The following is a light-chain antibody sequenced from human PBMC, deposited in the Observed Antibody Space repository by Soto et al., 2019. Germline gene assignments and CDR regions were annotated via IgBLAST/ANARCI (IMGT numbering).Light chain of an antibody. V-gene: IGKV3-20*01. CDR2: AAP. J-gene: IGKJ2*01. Sequence: ERVFSQSPATLSLSPGKRATLSCRASQSVSSIYFAWYQQKPGQAPRLLIYAAPNRATGVPDRFSGSGSGRDFTLTISRLEPDDVAVYYCHQYDDSSLSTFGQGTKVDNK. CDR3: HQYDDSSLST. CDR1: QSVSSIY.